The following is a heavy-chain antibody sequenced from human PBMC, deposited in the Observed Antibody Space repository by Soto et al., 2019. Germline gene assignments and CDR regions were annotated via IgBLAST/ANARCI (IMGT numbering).Heavy chain of an antibody. V-gene: IGHV3-7*05. CDR2: IKQDGSEK. J-gene: IGHJ4*02. CDR1: GFTFSSYA. D-gene: IGHD4-17*01. CDR3: AVYGDSSFDY. Sequence: GGSLRLSCAASGFTFSSYAMSWVRQAPGKGLEWVANIKQDGSEKYYVDSVKGRFTISRDNAKNSLYLQMNSLRAEDTAVYYCAVYGDSSFDYWGQGTLVTVSS.